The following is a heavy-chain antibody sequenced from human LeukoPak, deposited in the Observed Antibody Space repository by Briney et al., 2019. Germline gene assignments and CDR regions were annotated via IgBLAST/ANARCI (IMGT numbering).Heavy chain of an antibody. CDR2: INTNSGGT. CDR1: GYTFTGYY. Sequence: GASVKVSCKASGYTFTGYYMHWVRQAPGQGLEWMGWINTNSGGTNYAQKFQGRVTMTRDTSISTAYMELSRLRSDDTAVYYCARNPRGEWLLIGFDPWGQGTRVTVSS. CDR3: ARNPRGEWLLIGFDP. D-gene: IGHD3-3*01. J-gene: IGHJ5*02. V-gene: IGHV1-2*02.